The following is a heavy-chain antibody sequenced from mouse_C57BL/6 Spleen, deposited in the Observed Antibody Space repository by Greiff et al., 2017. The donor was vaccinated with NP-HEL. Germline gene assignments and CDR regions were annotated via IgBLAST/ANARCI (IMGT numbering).Heavy chain of an antibody. J-gene: IGHJ3*01. D-gene: IGHD1-1*01. Sequence: EVKLEESGGGLVQPGGSMKLSCVASGFTFSNYWMNRVRQSPEKGLEWVAQIRLKSDNYATHYAESVKGRFTISRDDSKSSVYLQMNNLRAEDTGIYYCTGGLLPWFAYWGQGTLVTVSA. V-gene: IGHV6-3*01. CDR2: IRLKSDNYAT. CDR1: GFTFSNYW. CDR3: TGGLLPWFAY.